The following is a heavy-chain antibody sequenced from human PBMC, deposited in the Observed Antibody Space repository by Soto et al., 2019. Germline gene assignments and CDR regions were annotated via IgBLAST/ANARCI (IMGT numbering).Heavy chain of an antibody. CDR2: IKSKTDGGKT. CDR3: TTESELFTIVAAAHTLGLDY. Sequence: GGSLRLSCAASGFTFSNAWMSWVRQAPGKGLEWGGRIKSKTDGGKTDYAAHLKGRFTISRDESKITLYLQMNSLKTEDTAVYYCTTESELFTIVAAAHTLGLDYWGQGTLVTVSS. J-gene: IGHJ4*02. V-gene: IGHV3-15*01. CDR1: GFTFSNAW. D-gene: IGHD2-2*01.